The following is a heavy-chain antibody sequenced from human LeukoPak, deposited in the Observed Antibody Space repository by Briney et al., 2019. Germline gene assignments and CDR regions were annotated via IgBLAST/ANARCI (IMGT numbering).Heavy chain of an antibody. V-gene: IGHV1-2*02. CDR2: ITPNSDAT. Sequence: ASVKVSCKASGYTLTDYYMHWVRQAPGQGLEWMGWITPNSDATKYAQKFRGRVSMTRDTSINTAYMELSRLRSDDTAIYYCARVSRFYYDSSGDFDYWGQGTLVTVSS. CDR3: ARVSRFYYDSSGDFDY. J-gene: IGHJ4*02. D-gene: IGHD3-22*01. CDR1: GYTLTDYY.